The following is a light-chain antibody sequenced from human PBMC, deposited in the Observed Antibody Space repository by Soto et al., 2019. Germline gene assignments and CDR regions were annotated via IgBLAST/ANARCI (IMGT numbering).Light chain of an antibody. CDR3: QQYNNWPPRT. CDR1: QSVSSN. J-gene: IGKJ1*01. V-gene: IGKV3-15*01. Sequence: EIVMTQSPATLSVSPGERATLSCRASQSVSSNLAWYQQKPGQAPRLLIYGASTRATGVPARFSGGGSGTDFTLTISDVQPEDFAVYYCQQYNNWPPRTFGQGTKVDIK. CDR2: GAS.